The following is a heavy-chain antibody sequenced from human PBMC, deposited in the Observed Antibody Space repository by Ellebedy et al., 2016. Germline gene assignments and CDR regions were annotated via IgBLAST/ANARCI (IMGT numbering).Heavy chain of an antibody. V-gene: IGHV3-30*07. D-gene: IGHD5-18*01. Sequence: DSVKGRFTISRDNSKNTVYLQMNSLRAEDTAVYYCARDSYGYSYGAGVFDLWGQGIMVTVSS. J-gene: IGHJ3*01. CDR3: ARDSYGYSYGAGVFDL.